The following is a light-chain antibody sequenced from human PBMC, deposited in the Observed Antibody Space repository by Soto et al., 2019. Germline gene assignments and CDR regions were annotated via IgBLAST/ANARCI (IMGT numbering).Light chain of an antibody. V-gene: IGLV2-14*01. CDR3: SSYTSSSTLPDV. Sequence: QSALTQPASVSGSPGQSITISCTGTSSDVGGYNYVSWYQQHPGKAPKLMIYDVSNRPSGVSNRFSGSKSGNTASLTISGLQAEDEADYYCSSYTSSSTLPDVCGTGTKLTVL. CDR1: SSDVGGYNY. J-gene: IGLJ1*01. CDR2: DVS.